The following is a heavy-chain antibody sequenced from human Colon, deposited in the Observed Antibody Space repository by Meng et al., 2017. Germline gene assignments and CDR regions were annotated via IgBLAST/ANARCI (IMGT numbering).Heavy chain of an antibody. CDR1: GYTFAKYD. D-gene: IGHD3/OR15-3a*01. Sequence: QVQLVQSGAEVKKPGASVKVSCKTSGYTFAKYDIKWVRQAPGQGLEWMGWMNPKSGDTGYAQRFQGRITMTWDTSISTAYLELSGLTYEDTAIYYCARISERMYRTGDPWGQGTLVTVSS. CDR3: ARISERMYRTGDP. V-gene: IGHV1-8*01. CDR2: MNPKSGDT. J-gene: IGHJ5*02.